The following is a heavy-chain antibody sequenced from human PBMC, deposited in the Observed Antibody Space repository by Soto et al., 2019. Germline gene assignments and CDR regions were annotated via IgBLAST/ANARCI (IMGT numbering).Heavy chain of an antibody. D-gene: IGHD6-19*01. CDR1: GGSVNSDNFY. J-gene: IGHJ4*01. CDR2: VFHIGNT. Sequence: PSETLSLTCTVSGGSVNSDNFYWSWIRQPPGKGLEWIGYVFHIGNTNYSPSLKSRGTMSIDTSRNQFSLRLSSVTAADTAVYFCARHHIAVTGEVFDSWGRGNMVTVSS. V-gene: IGHV4-61*01. CDR3: ARHHIAVTGEVFDS.